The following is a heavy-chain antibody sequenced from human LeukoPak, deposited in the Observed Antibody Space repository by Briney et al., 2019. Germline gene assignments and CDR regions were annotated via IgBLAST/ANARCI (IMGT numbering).Heavy chain of an antibody. J-gene: IGHJ6*04. D-gene: IGHD3-10*02. Sequence: GGSLRLSCAASGFTFSSYEMNWVRQAPGKGLEWVSYISSSGSTIYYADSVKGRFTISRDNAKSSLYLQMNSLRAEDTAVYYCAELGITMIGGVWGKGTSVTISS. CDR2: ISSSGSTI. V-gene: IGHV3-48*03. CDR1: GFTFSSYE. CDR3: AELGITMIGGV.